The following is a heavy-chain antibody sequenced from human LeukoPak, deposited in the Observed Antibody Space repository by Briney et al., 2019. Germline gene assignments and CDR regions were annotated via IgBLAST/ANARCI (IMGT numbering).Heavy chain of an antibody. V-gene: IGHV3-7*03. J-gene: IGHJ4*02. D-gene: IGHD1-14*01. CDR3: ARDPDRSWFDY. CDR1: AFTFSGHW. Sequence: GGSLRLSCEGSAFTFSGHWMNWVRQTPGKGLEWVASIWEDGSERQYVNSGKGRFSISRDNTKGSLFLQLNGLRAEDTAVHYCARDPDRSWFDYWGQGTLVTVSS. CDR2: IWEDGSER.